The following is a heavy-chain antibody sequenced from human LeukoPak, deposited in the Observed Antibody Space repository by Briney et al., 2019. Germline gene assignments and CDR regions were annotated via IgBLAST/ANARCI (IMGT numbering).Heavy chain of an antibody. Sequence: SETLSLTCTVSGGSISTYYWSWIRQPPGKGLEWIGYIYTSGSTNYNPSLKSRVTISVDTSKNQFSLKLSSVTAADTAVYYCASHVIGGAYSWGQGALVTVSS. CDR2: IYTSGST. D-gene: IGHD3-16*02. CDR1: GGSISTYY. J-gene: IGHJ4*02. V-gene: IGHV4-4*09. CDR3: ASHVIGGAYS.